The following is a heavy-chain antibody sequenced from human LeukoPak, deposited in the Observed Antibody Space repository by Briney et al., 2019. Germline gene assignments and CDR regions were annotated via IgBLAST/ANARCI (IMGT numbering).Heavy chain of an antibody. D-gene: IGHD5-24*01. CDR2: IYYSGST. J-gene: IGHJ4*02. Sequence: SETLSLTCTVSGGSISSYYWSWIRQPPGRGLEWIGYIYYSGSTNYNPSLKNRVTISVDTSKNQFSLKLSSVTAADTAVYYCARGGAKDGNFDYWGQGTLVTVSS. CDR3: ARGGAKDGNFDY. V-gene: IGHV4-59*01. CDR1: GGSISSYY.